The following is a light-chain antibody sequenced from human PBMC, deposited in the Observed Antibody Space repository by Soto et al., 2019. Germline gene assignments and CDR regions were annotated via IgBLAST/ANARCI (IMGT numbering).Light chain of an antibody. CDR2: SNN. CDR3: AGWDDSPNGQV. Sequence: QSLLHPLASGFGTPGQRFPISCSGSSFNIGSNTVNWYQQLPGTAPKLLIYSNNQRPSGVPDRFSGSKSGTSASLAISGLQSEDEADYYCAGWDDSPNGQVFGTGTKVTVL. J-gene: IGLJ1*01. V-gene: IGLV1-44*01. CDR1: SFNIGSNT.